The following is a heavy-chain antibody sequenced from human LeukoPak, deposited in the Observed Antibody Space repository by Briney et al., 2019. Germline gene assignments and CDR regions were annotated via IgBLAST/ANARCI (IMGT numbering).Heavy chain of an antibody. Sequence: GGSLRLSCAASGFTFSSYSMNWVRQAPGKGLEWVSYISSSSSTIYYADSVKGRFTISRDNAKNSLYLQMNSLRDEDTAVYYCARDEPYYDYVWGSYHPTLDYWGQGTLVTVSS. CDR1: GFTFSSYS. CDR3: ARDEPYYDYVWGSYHPTLDY. V-gene: IGHV3-48*02. D-gene: IGHD3-16*02. J-gene: IGHJ4*02. CDR2: ISSSSSTI.